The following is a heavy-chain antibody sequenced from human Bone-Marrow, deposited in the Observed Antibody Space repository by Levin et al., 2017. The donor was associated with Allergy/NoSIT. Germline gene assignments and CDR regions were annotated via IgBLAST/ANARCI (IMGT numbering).Heavy chain of an antibody. D-gene: IGHD2-21*02. J-gene: IGHJ4*02. CDR2: IKQDGSEK. CDR3: AREAYCDGACYANDY. Sequence: LTGGSLRLSCAASGFTFSIYWMTWVRQSPGKGLEWVANIKQDGSEKYYVDSVKGRFTISRDNTKNSLYLQMNSLRADDTAVYYCAREAYCDGACYANDYWGQGTLVTVTS. V-gene: IGHV3-7*01. CDR1: GFTFSIYW.